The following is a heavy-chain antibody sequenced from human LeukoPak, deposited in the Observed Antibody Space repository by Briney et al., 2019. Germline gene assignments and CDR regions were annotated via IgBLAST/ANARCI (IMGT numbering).Heavy chain of an antibody. V-gene: IGHV3-23*01. CDR2: ISASGGTT. CDR3: AKDGELPFDY. J-gene: IGHJ4*02. D-gene: IGHD1-26*01. CDR1: QLTFNRYV. Sequence: GGSLRLSCTSSQLTFNRYVMAWVRQAPGKGLEWVSTISASGGTTYYADSVKGRFTISRDNSKNTLYLQMNSLRAEDTAVYYCAKDGELPFDYWGQGTLVTVSS.